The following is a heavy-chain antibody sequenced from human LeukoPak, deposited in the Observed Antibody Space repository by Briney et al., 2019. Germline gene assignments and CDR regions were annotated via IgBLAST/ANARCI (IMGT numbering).Heavy chain of an antibody. CDR2: IIPIFGTA. CDR3: ARDRPYCSSTSCYSSWFDP. Sequence: ASVKVSRKASGGTFSSYAISWVRQAPGQGLEWMGGIIPIFGTANYAQKFQGRVTITTDESTSTAYMELSSLRSEDTAVYYCARDRPYCSSTSCYSSWFDPWGQGTLVTVSS. D-gene: IGHD2-2*01. CDR1: GGTFSSYA. V-gene: IGHV1-69*05. J-gene: IGHJ5*02.